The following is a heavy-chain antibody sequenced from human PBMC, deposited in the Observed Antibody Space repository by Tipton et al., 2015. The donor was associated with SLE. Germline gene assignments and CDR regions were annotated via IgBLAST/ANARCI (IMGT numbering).Heavy chain of an antibody. CDR3: ARSVDY. CDR1: GGSISGHF. Sequence: TLSLTCTVSGGSISGHFWSWIRQPPGKALEWIGYIHYSGSTNYNPSLRSRVTISLDTSKNHFSRKLRSVTAADTAVYYCARSVDYWGQGIQVTVSS. CDR2: IHYSGST. V-gene: IGHV4-59*11. J-gene: IGHJ4*02.